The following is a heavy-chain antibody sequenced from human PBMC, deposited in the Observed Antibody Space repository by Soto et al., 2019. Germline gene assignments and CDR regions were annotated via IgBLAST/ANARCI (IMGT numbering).Heavy chain of an antibody. J-gene: IGHJ4*02. V-gene: IGHV1-18*01. Sequence: QVHLVQSGAEVKKPGASVKVSCKASGYTFTSYGITWVRQAPGQRLEWMGWVSAHNGNTDYAQKLQSRVIVTRDTSTSTSYMELRSLRSDDTAVDYCARGRYGDYWGQGAVVTVSS. CDR3: ARGRYGDY. CDR2: VSAHNGNT. D-gene: IGHD1-1*01. CDR1: GYTFTSYG.